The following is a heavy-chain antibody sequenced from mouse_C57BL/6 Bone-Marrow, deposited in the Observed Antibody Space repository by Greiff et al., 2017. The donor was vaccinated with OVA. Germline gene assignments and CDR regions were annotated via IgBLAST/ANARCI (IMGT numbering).Heavy chain of an antibody. CDR2: IYPRSGNT. CDR3: ARDGYYPFAY. J-gene: IGHJ3*01. Sequence: QVHVKQSGAELARPGASVKLSCKASGYTFTSYGISWVKQSTGQGLEWIGEIYPRSGNTYYNEKFKGKATLTADKSSSTAYMELRSLTSEDSAVYFCARDGYYPFAYWGQGTLVTVSA. D-gene: IGHD2-3*01. V-gene: IGHV1-81*01. CDR1: GYTFTSYG.